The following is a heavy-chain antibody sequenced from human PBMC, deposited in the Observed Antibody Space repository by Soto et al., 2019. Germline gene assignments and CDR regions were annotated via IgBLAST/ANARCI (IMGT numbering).Heavy chain of an antibody. Sequence: SGTLSLTCAVYGGSFSGYYWSWIRQPPGKGLEWIGEINHSGSTNYNPSLKSRVTISVDTSKNQFSLKLSSVTAADTAVYYCARLTRLGYCSGGSCLPNYYYGMDVWGQGTTVTVSS. J-gene: IGHJ6*02. CDR2: INHSGST. D-gene: IGHD2-15*01. CDR1: GGSFSGYY. CDR3: ARLTRLGYCSGGSCLPNYYYGMDV. V-gene: IGHV4-34*01.